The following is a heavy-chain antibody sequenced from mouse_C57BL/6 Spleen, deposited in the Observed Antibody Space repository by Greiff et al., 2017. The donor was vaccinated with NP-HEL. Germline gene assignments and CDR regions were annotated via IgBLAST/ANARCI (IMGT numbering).Heavy chain of an antibody. CDR3: ARSRQPYWYFDV. J-gene: IGHJ1*03. CDR2: IDPSDSYI. CDR1: GYTFTSYW. D-gene: IGHD3-2*01. Sequence: VQLQQPGAELVKPGASVKLSCKASGYTFTSYWMQWVKQRPGQGLEWIGEIDPSDSYINYNQKLKGKATLTVDTSSSTAYMQLSSLTSEDSAVYYCARSRQPYWYFDVWGTGTTVTVSS. V-gene: IGHV1-50*01.